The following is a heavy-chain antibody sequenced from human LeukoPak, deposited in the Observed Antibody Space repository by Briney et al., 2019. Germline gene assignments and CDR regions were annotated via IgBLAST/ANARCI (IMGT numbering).Heavy chain of an antibody. CDR3: AKRVPYSSSSVYFDS. D-gene: IGHD6-6*01. Sequence: PGRSLRLSCAASGFTFSNYGMSWVRQAPGKGLEWVSAISDSGSTYYSDSVKGRFTISRDNSKNTLYLQMNSLRAEDTAVYYCAKRVPYSSSSVYFDSWGQGTLVTVSS. CDR1: GFTFSNYG. J-gene: IGHJ4*02. CDR2: ISDSGST. V-gene: IGHV3-23*05.